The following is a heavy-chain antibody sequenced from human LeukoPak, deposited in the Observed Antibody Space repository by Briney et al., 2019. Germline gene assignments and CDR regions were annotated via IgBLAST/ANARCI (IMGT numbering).Heavy chain of an antibody. V-gene: IGHV3-21*01. CDR1: GFTFSSYS. CDR2: ISSSSSYI. CDR3: ARTQGLRHAFDI. Sequence: PGGSLRLSCAGSGFTFSSYSMNWVRQAPGKGLEWVSSISSSSSYIYYADSVKGRFTISRDNAKNSLYLQMNSLRAEDTAVYYCARTQGLRHAFDIWGQGTMVTVSS. J-gene: IGHJ3*02.